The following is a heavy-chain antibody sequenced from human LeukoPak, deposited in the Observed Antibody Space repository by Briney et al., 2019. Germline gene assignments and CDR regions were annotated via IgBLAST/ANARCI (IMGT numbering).Heavy chain of an antibody. CDR1: GGSISSGDYY. D-gene: IGHD1-14*01. J-gene: IGHJ6*02. V-gene: IGHV4-30-4*01. CDR3: ARDQATTYYYYGMDV. Sequence: SQTLSLTCTVSGGSISSGDYYWSWIRQPPGKGLEWIGYIYYSGSTYYNPYLKSRVTISVDTSKNQFSLKLSSVTAADTAVYYCARDQATTYYYYGMDVWGQGTTVTVSS. CDR2: IYYSGST.